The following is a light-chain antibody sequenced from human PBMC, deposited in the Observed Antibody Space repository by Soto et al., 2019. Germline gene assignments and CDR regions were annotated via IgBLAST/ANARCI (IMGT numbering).Light chain of an antibody. V-gene: IGKV1-5*01. CDR1: QSISSW. J-gene: IGKJ1*01. CDR3: LQDYRFPPWT. Sequence: DIQITQSPSTLSASVGDRVTITCRASQSISSWLAWYQQKPGKAPKLLIYDASSLESGVPSRFSGSGSGTEFTLTISSLQPEDFATYYCLQDYRFPPWTFGQGTKVDIK. CDR2: DAS.